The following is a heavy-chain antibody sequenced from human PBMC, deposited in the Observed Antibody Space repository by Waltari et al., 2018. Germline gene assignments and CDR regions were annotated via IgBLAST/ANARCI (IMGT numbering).Heavy chain of an antibody. CDR1: GFTFSSHW. Sequence: EVQVVESGGGLVQPGGSLGLSCAASGFTFSSHWMSWLRQAPGKGLQWVAHIGPDGSDKYYVDSVKGLFSISRDNTKNSLHLQMNSLRGDDTAVYYCSRGSADWGQGTLVTVSS. J-gene: IGHJ1*01. CDR2: IGPDGSDK. CDR3: SRGSAD. V-gene: IGHV3-7*03.